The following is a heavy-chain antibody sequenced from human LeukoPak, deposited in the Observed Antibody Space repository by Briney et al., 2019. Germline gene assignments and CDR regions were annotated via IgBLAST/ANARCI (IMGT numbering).Heavy chain of an antibody. J-gene: IGHJ6*03. CDR3: ARGQGTYFYYYYYMDV. D-gene: IGHD1-7*01. V-gene: IGHV4-34*01. Sequence: PSETLSLTCAVYGGSFSGYYWSWIRQPPGKGLEWIGEINHSGSTNYNPSLKSRVTISVDTSKNQFSLKLSSVTAADTAVYYCARGQGTYFYYYYYMDVWGKGTTVTVSS. CDR2: INHSGST. CDR1: GGSFSGYY.